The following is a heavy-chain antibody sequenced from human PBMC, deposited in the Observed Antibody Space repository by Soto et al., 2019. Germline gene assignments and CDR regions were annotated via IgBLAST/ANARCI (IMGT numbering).Heavy chain of an antibody. V-gene: IGHV4-39*01. CDR2: VYYNENT. J-gene: IGHJ4*02. D-gene: IGHD6-13*01. Sequence: QVQLQESGPGLVKPSETLSLTCTVSGVSVNNGRYYWGWIRQPPGKGPEWIGSVYYNENTHYNPTLTSRSTVSVDTSRNQSSLKLSSVTAADTAVYYWEKLFDAMVHSWGQGTLVTVSS. CDR1: GVSVNNGRYY. CDR3: EKLFDAMVHS.